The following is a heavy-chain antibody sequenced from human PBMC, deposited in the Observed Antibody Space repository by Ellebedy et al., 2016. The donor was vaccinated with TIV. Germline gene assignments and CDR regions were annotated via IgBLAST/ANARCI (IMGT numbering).Heavy chain of an antibody. CDR2: INPSGGST. CDR3: ARGMRQGLWWPYFDY. D-gene: IGHD2-21*01. J-gene: IGHJ4*02. CDR1: GYTFTSYY. Sequence: AASVKVSCKASGYTFTSYYMHWVRQAPGQGLEWMGIINPSGGSTSYAQKFQGRVTMTRDTSTSTVYMELSSLRSEDTAVYYCARGMRQGLWWPYFDYWGQGTLVTVFS. V-gene: IGHV1-46*01.